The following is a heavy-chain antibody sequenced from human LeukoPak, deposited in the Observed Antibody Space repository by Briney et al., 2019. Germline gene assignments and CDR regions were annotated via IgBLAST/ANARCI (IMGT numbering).Heavy chain of an antibody. CDR1: GFTFSSHW. Sequence: GGSLRLSCTASGFTFSSHWMTWVRQPPGKGLEWVANIKEDGSVKYYVDSVKGRFTISRDNTKNALYLQMNSLRADDTAVYFCARDSTWLLDHWGQGTLITVSS. D-gene: IGHD6-19*01. CDR2: IKEDGSVK. CDR3: ARDSTWLLDH. J-gene: IGHJ4*02. V-gene: IGHV3-7*03.